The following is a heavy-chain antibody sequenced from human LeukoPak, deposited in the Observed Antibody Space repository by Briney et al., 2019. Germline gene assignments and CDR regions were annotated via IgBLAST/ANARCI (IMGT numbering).Heavy chain of an antibody. J-gene: IGHJ4*02. D-gene: IGHD3-22*01. CDR1: GFTFDDYA. CDR2: ISWDGGST. Sequence: PGGFLRLSCAASGFTFDDYAMHWVRQAPGKGLEWVSLISWDGGSTYYADSVKGRFTISRDNSKNSLYLQMNSLRAEDTALYYCARGRGDYYDSSGHWTVDYWGQGTLVTVSS. V-gene: IGHV3-43D*03. CDR3: ARGRGDYYDSSGHWTVDY.